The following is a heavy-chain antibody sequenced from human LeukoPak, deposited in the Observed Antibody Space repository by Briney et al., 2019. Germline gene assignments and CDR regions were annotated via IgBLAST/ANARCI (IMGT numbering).Heavy chain of an antibody. J-gene: IGHJ4*02. CDR1: GFTVSNTY. D-gene: IGHD3-9*01. V-gene: IGHV3-53*05. CDR2: IYTGGKT. Sequence: GGSLRLSCAASGFTVSNTYMTWVRQAPGKGLEWVSLIYTGGKTYYADSVKGRFTISRDNSKNTLYLQMNSLRAEDTAVYYCANPLAWSDYWGQGTLVTVSS. CDR3: ANPLAWSDY.